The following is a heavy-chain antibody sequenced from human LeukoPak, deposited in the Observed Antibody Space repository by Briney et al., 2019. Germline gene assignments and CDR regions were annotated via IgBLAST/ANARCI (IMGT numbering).Heavy chain of an antibody. D-gene: IGHD3-10*01. J-gene: IGHJ6*02. CDR3: ARGRGYYGSGSSAYYYGMDV. Sequence: ASVKVSCTASGYTFTGYYMHWVRQAPGQGLEWMGRINPNSGGTNYAQKFQGRVTMTRDTSISTAYMELSRLRSDDTAVYYCARGRGYYGSGSSAYYYGMDVWGQGTTVTVSS. V-gene: IGHV1-2*06. CDR2: INPNSGGT. CDR1: GYTFTGYY.